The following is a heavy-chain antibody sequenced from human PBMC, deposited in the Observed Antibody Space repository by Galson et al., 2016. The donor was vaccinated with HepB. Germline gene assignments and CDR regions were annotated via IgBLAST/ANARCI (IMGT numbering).Heavy chain of an antibody. CDR2: TYYKSKWYN. CDR1: GDSVSTNSAA. CDR3: ARGLRVPAAIADAFDI. D-gene: IGHD2-2*01. V-gene: IGHV6-1*01. Sequence: CAISGDSVSTNSAAWNWIRQSPSRGLEWLGKTYYKSKWYNEYAVSVKSRITISPDTSKNQFSLQLNSVTPEDTAMYYCARGLRVPAAIADAFDIWGQGTVVTVAS. J-gene: IGHJ3*02.